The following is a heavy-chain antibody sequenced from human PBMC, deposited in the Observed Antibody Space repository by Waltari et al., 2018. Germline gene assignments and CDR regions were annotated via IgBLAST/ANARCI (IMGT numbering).Heavy chain of an antibody. CDR3: ARDFGVYDFWSGYSY. CDR2: ISYDGSNK. V-gene: IGHV3-30-3*01. Sequence: QVQLVESGGGVVQPGRSLRLSCAASGFTFSSYAMPWVRQAPGKGLEWVAVISYDGSNKYYADSVKGRFTISRDNSKNTLYLQMNSLRAEDTAVYYCARDFGVYDFWSGYSYWGQGTLVTVSS. D-gene: IGHD3-3*01. J-gene: IGHJ4*02. CDR1: GFTFSSYA.